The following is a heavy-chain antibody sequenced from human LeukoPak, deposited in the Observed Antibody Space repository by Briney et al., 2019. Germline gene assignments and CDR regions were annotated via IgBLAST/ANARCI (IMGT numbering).Heavy chain of an antibody. CDR1: GFTLCNYW. CDR3: TRNEI. V-gene: IGHV3-7*01. J-gene: IGHJ4*02. Sequence: GGSLRLSCAASGFTLCNYWMGWVRQVPRKGLEWVASINRDGGEKHYVDSVEGRFTISRDNAKNSLYLQMNSLKAEDTAVYFCTRNEIWGQGTLVTVSS. CDR2: INRDGGEK.